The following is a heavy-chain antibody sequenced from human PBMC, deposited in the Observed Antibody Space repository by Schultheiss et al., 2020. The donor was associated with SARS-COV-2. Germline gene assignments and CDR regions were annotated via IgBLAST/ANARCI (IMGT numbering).Heavy chain of an antibody. CDR3: ARGGSHIDY. V-gene: IGHV4-39*07. CDR2: INHSGST. J-gene: IGHJ4*02. CDR1: GGSISSGGYY. D-gene: IGHD3-16*01. Sequence: SETLSLTCTVSGGSISSGGYYWSWIRQPPGKGLEWIGEINHSGSTNYNPSLKSRVTISVDTSKYQFSLKLNSVTAADTAVYYCARGGSHIDYWGQGTLVTVSS.